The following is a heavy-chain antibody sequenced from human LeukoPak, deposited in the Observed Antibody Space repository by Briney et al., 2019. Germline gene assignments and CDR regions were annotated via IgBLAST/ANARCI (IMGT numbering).Heavy chain of an antibody. V-gene: IGHV3-9*01. CDR2: ISWNSGSI. CDR3: AKDIAKATTVSSSVVFDI. J-gene: IGHJ3*02. Sequence: GRSLRLSCAATGFTFDDYALHWVRQAPGKGLEWVSGISWNSGSIGYADSVKGRFTISRDNAKNSLYLQMNSPRPEDTALYYCAKDIAKATTVSSSVVFDIWGQGTMVTVSS. CDR1: GFTFDDYA. D-gene: IGHD6-13*01.